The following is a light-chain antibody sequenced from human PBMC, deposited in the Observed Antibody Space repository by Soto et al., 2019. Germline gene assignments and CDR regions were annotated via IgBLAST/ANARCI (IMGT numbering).Light chain of an antibody. V-gene: IGKV1-39*01. Sequence: DIQMTQSPSSLSASVGDRVTITCRASQSISSYLNWYQQKPGTPPKLLIYAASSLQSGVPSRFSGSGSGTDFTLTISRLQPEDFATYYCQQSYSTPPTFGQGTKVEIK. CDR2: AAS. J-gene: IGKJ1*01. CDR3: QQSYSTPPT. CDR1: QSISSY.